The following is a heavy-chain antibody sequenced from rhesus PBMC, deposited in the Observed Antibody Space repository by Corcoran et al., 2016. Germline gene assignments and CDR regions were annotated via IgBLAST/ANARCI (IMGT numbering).Heavy chain of an antibody. CDR3: ARRGYYFDY. CDR2: TAGSGGST. D-gene: IGHD5-24*01. CDR1: GGSIISNH. V-gene: IGHV4-173*01. Sequence: QVQLQESGPGLVKPSETLSLTCAVPGGSIISNHLGWFRQPPGKGLEWIGRTAGSGGSTDYNPSLKSRVTISTDTSKNQFSLKLSSVTAADTAVYYCARRGYYFDYWGQGVLVTVSS. J-gene: IGHJ4*01.